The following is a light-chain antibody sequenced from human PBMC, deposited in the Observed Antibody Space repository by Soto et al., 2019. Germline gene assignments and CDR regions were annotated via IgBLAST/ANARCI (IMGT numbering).Light chain of an antibody. Sequence: QSALTQPASVSGSPGQSITISCTGTSSDIGGYNYVAWYQQHPGKAPKLMINEVSGRPSGISNRFSGFKSGNTASLTISGLQAEDEADYYCSSYSSSRGVVFGGGTQLTVL. CDR2: EVS. V-gene: IGLV2-14*03. CDR1: SSDIGGYNY. CDR3: SSYSSSRGVV. J-gene: IGLJ2*01.